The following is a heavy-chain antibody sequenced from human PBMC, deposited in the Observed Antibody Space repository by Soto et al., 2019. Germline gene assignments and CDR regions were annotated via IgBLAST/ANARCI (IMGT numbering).Heavy chain of an antibody. CDR2: IYYSGST. V-gene: IGHV4-59*01. CDR3: ARDLTYFDILTGYERYYGMDV. CDR1: GGSISGFY. D-gene: IGHD3-9*01. J-gene: IGHJ6*02. Sequence: SETLSLTWTVAGGSISGFYWSWIRQPPGKGLEWIGYIYYSGSTNYNPSLKSRVTISVDTSKNQFSLKLSSVTTADTAVYYCARDLTYFDILTGYERYYGMDVWGQGTTVTVSS.